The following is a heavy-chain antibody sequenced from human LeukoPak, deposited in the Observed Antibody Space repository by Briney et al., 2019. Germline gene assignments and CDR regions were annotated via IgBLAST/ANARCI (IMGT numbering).Heavy chain of an antibody. V-gene: IGHV3-11*01. CDR2: MSSSSNTI. D-gene: IGHD6-19*01. CDR3: AKDRISGYGSEWRSDSFDI. CDR1: GFTFSDYY. Sequence: GGSLRLSCVASGFTFSDYYMSWVRQAPGKGLEWVAYMSSSSNTIYYADSVKGRFTISRDNAKKSLFLQMNSLRAEDPAVYYCAKDRISGYGSEWRSDSFDIGGQGRMVTVSS. J-gene: IGHJ3*02.